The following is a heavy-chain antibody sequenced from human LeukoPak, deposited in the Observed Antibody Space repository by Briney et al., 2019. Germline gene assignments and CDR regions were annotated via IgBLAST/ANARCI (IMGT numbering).Heavy chain of an antibody. J-gene: IGHJ4*02. D-gene: IGHD3-9*01. V-gene: IGHV3-23*01. Sequence: GGSLRLSCAASGFTFSNYAMSWVRQAPGKGLGWVSAISDSGGSTYYADSVKGRFTISRDNSKNTLYLQMNSLRAEDTAVYYCAKDNWLFDYWGQGTLVTVSS. CDR1: GFTFSNYA. CDR3: AKDNWLFDY. CDR2: ISDSGGST.